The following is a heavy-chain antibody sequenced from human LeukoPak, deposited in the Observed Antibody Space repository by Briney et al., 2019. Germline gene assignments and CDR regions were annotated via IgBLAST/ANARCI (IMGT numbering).Heavy chain of an antibody. V-gene: IGHV3-30*18. Sequence: GGSLRLSCAASGFTFSSYGMHWVRQAPGKGLEWVAVISYDGSNKYYADSVKGRFTISRDNSKNTLYLQMNNLRAEDTAVYYCAKPDPGSSWYGDYWGQGTLVTVSS. CDR2: ISYDGSNK. CDR3: AKPDPGSSWYGDY. D-gene: IGHD6-13*01. J-gene: IGHJ4*02. CDR1: GFTFSSYG.